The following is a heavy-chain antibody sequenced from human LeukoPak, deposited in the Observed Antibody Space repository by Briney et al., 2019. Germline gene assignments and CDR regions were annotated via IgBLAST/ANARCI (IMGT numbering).Heavy chain of an antibody. CDR2: ISSSSTYM. CDR1: GFTFSSYG. J-gene: IGHJ5*02. CDR3: ARDSRLASVATIGDWFDP. V-gene: IGHV3-21*01. Sequence: PGGSLRLSCAASGFTFSSYGVHWVRQAPGKGLEWVSSISSSSTYMFYADSVTGRFTISRDNARNSLYLQMNSLRAEDTAVYYCARDSRLASVATIGDWFDPWGQGTLVTVSS. D-gene: IGHD5-12*01.